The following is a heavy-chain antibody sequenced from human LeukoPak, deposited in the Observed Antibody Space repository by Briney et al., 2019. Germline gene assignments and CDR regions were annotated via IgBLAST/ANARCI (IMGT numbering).Heavy chain of an antibody. Sequence: SETLSLTCAVYGGSFSGYYWSWIRQPPGKGLEWIGEINHRGSTNYNPSLKSRVTISVDTSKNQFSLKLSSVTAADTAVYYCARMSGGDRTFDYWGQGTLVTVSS. CDR1: GGSFSGYY. CDR2: INHRGST. V-gene: IGHV4-34*01. J-gene: IGHJ4*02. D-gene: IGHD2-21*02. CDR3: ARMSGGDRTFDY.